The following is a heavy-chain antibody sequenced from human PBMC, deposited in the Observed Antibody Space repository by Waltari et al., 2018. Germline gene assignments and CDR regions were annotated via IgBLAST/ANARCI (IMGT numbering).Heavy chain of an antibody. CDR1: GGSISSSSYY. V-gene: IGHV4-39*07. J-gene: IGHJ4*02. CDR2: IYYSGST. CDR3: ESIFKIASAGTVY. D-gene: IGHD6-13*01. Sequence: QLQLQESGPGLVKPSETLSLTCTVSGGSISSSSYYWGWIRQPPGKGLEWIGSIYYSGSTYYNPSLRSRVTISVDTSKNQFSLKLSSVTDADTAVYYCESIFKIASAGTVYWGKGTLVTVSS.